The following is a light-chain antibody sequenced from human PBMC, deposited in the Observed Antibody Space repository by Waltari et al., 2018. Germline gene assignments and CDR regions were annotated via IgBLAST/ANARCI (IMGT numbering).Light chain of an antibody. CDR1: SSNIGSDT. V-gene: IGLV1-44*01. CDR2: TDN. CDR3: AAWDASLNGWV. J-gene: IGLJ3*02. Sequence: QSVLTQPPSASGTPGQRVTISCSGSSSNIGSDTVNWFQHLPGTAPKLLIYTDNQRPSGVPDRFSGSKSGTSASLAISGLQSEDEADYYCAAWDASLNGWVFGGGTTLTVL.